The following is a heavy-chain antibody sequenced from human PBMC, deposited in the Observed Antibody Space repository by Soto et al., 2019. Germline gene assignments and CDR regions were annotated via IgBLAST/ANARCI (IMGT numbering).Heavy chain of an antibody. V-gene: IGHV4-4*02. CDR1: GGSISSSNW. CDR3: AREGGYDYGDYDWFDP. D-gene: IGHD4-17*01. CDR2: IYHSGSI. J-gene: IGHJ5*02. Sequence: SETLSLTCAVSGGSISSSNWWSWVRQPPGKGLEWIGEIYHSGSINYNPSLKSRVTISVDKSKNQFSLKLSSVTAADTAVYYCAREGGYDYGDYDWFDPWGQGTLVTVSS.